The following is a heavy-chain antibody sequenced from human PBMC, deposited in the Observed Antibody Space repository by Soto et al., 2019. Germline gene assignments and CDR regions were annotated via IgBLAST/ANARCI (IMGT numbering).Heavy chain of an antibody. J-gene: IGHJ4*02. V-gene: IGHV1-2*04. CDR1: GYTFTGYY. D-gene: IGHD2-2*01. CDR3: ARLPTGYCSSTSCYGFDY. CDR2: INPNSGGT. Sequence: GASVKVSCKASGYTFTGYYMHWVRQAPGQGLEWMGWINPNSGGTNYAQRFQGWVTMTRDTSISTAYMELSRLRSDDTAVYYCARLPTGYCSSTSCYGFDYWGQGTLVTVSS.